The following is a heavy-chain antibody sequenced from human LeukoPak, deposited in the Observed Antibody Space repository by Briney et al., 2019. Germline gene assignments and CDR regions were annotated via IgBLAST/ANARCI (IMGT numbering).Heavy chain of an antibody. CDR2: FRAYNGNT. J-gene: IGHJ5*02. CDR3: ARVGRGDSSGYCNP. Sequence: SSVNVSCKASRYTFTSYVISWLRRAPGQGRKGWGGFRAYNGNTNYAQRLQGRITMTTDTSTSKAYMELRSLRSDDTAVYYCARVGRGDSSGYCNPWGQGTLVTVSS. CDR1: RYTFTSYV. V-gene: IGHV1-18*01. D-gene: IGHD3-22*01.